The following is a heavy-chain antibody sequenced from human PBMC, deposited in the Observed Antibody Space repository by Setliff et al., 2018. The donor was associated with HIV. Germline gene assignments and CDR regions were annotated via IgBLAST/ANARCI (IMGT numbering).Heavy chain of an antibody. J-gene: IGHJ4*02. CDR2: IYSTGST. CDR3: AKGAGFYGDYTFDY. Sequence: SETLSLTCTVSGASITSHYWSWIRQSPGRELEWIGYIYSTGSTNYNPSLQSRVSISMDASKNKFSLKVTSVTSADTAVYYCAKGAGFYGDYTFDYWGRGNLVTVSS. CDR1: GASITSHY. V-gene: IGHV4-59*11. D-gene: IGHD4-17*01.